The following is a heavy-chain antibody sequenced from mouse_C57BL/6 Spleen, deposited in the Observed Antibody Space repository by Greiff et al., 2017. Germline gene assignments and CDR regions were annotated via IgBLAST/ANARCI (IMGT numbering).Heavy chain of an antibody. CDR2: IDPEDGDT. CDR3: TTLPMYYGSSHWYFDV. J-gene: IGHJ1*03. D-gene: IGHD1-1*01. V-gene: IGHV14-1*01. CDR1: GFNIKDYY. Sequence: EVQLQQSGAELVRPGASVKLSCTASGFNIKDYYMHWVKQRPEQGLEWIGRIDPEDGDTESAPKFQGKATMTADTSSNTAYLQLSSLTSEDTAVYYCTTLPMYYGSSHWYFDVWGTGTTVTVSS.